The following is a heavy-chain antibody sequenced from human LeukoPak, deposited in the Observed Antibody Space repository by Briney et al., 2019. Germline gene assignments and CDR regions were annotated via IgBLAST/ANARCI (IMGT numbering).Heavy chain of an antibody. V-gene: IGHV4-61*02. J-gene: IGHJ4*02. CDR1: GDSISSDDYY. CDR3: ARAISEESV. CDR2: FSASGNS. D-gene: IGHD3-10*01. Sequence: SETLSLTCTVSGDSISSDDYYWSWIRQPAGKGLEWIGRFSASGNSNYNPSLKSRLTISVDTSKNQFSLKLTSVTAADTAVYYCARAISEESVWGQGTLVTVSS.